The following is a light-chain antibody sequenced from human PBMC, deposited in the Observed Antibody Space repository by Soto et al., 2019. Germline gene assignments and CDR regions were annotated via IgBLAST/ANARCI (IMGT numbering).Light chain of an antibody. CDR1: QGISSY. CDR2: AAS. V-gene: IGKV1-9*01. Sequence: IQLTQSPSSLSASVGDRVTITCRASQGISSYLAWYQQKPGKAPKLLIYAASTLQSGVPSWFSGSGSGTDFTLTISSLQPEDFATYYCQQLNSYPHTFGPGTKVDIK. J-gene: IGKJ3*01. CDR3: QQLNSYPHT.